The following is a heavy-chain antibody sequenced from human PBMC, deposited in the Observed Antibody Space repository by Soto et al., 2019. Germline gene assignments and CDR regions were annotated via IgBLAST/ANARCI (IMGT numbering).Heavy chain of an antibody. D-gene: IGHD2-21*02. CDR1: GGSISFDHYH. J-gene: IGHJ6*02. Sequence: QVQLQQSGPGLVKPSQTLSLTCTVSGGSISFDHYHWTWIRQPPGNGLEWIGYVHYSGTVLYNPSLQSRVSISVDTSKNQFSLKLSSVTAEDTAVYFCAREDDGGDRDYYGLDVWGQGTTVTVSS. V-gene: IGHV4-30-4*01. CDR2: VHYSGTV. CDR3: AREDDGGDRDYYGLDV.